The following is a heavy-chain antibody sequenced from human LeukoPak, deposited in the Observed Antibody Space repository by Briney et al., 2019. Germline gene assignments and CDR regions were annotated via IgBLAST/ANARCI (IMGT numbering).Heavy chain of an antibody. J-gene: IGHJ4*02. D-gene: IGHD3-10*01. Sequence: PGGSLRLSCAASGFTFSSYGMHWVRQAPGKGLEWVAVIWYGGSNKYYADSVKGRFTISRDNSKNTLYLQMNSLRAEDTAVYYCAKMENDYYGSGIDYWGQGTLVTVSS. V-gene: IGHV3-30*02. CDR2: IWYGGSNK. CDR1: GFTFSSYG. CDR3: AKMENDYYGSGIDY.